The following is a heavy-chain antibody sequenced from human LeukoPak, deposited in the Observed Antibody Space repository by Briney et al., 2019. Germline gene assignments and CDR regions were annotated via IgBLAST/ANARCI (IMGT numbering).Heavy chain of an antibody. CDR2: ISVYNGNT. CDR1: GYTFTSYG. CDR3: ARDDSSGWYYDRARTNMDV. Sequence: ASVKVSCKASGYTFTSYGISWVRQAPGQGLEWMGWISVYNGNTNYAQKLQGRVTMTTDTSTSTAYMELRSLRSDDTAVYYCARDDSSGWYYDRARTNMDVWGKGTTVTVSS. V-gene: IGHV1-18*01. J-gene: IGHJ6*03. D-gene: IGHD6-19*01.